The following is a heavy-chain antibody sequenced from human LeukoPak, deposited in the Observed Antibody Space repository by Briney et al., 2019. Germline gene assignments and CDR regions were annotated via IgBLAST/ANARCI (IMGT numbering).Heavy chain of an antibody. CDR2: ISTSSTYI. CDR3: ANPRNYDSSNFDI. D-gene: IGHD3-22*01. CDR1: GFTLSGYS. V-gene: IGHV3-21*01. Sequence: GGSLRLSCAVYGFTLSGYSINWVRQAPGKGLEWVSSISTSSTYIYYADSVKGRFTISRDNAKNSLYLQMNSLRAEDTAVYDWANPRNYDSSNFDIWGQGTMVTVSS. J-gene: IGHJ3*02.